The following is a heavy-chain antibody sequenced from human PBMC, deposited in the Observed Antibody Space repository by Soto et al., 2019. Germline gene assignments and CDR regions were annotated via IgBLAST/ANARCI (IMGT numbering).Heavy chain of an antibody. Sequence: ASVKVSCKAAGYTFISYAINWVRQAPGQGLEWMGWINTDNGNTVYAQKFQGRVTMTTDTSTTTVYMDLRSLRSDDTAVYYCARDKRIAVAGAVDWFDPWGQGTLVTVSS. J-gene: IGHJ5*02. CDR3: ARDKRIAVAGAVDWFDP. CDR1: GYTFISYA. V-gene: IGHV1-18*01. CDR2: INTDNGNT. D-gene: IGHD6-19*01.